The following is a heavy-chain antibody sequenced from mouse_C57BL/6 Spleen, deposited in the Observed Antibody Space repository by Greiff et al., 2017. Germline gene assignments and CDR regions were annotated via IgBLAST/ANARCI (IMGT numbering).Heavy chain of an antibody. CDR1: GYTFTCYW. CDR3: ARERKYDGSSYEWYFDG. V-gene: IGHV1-59*01. D-gene: IGHD1-1*01. Sequence: VQLQQPGAELVRPGTSVKLSCKASGYTFTCYWMHWVKQRPVQGLEWIGVIDPSDSYTNYNQKFKGKATLTVATSSSTAYMQLSSLTSEDSAVYYCARERKYDGSSYEWYFDGWGTGTTVTVSS. CDR2: IDPSDSYT. J-gene: IGHJ1*03.